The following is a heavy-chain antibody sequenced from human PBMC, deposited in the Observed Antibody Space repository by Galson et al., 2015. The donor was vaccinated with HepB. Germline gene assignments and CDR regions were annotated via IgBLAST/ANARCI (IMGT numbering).Heavy chain of an antibody. CDR1: GYTFTSYG. Sequence: SVKVSCKASGYTFTSYGMSWVRQAPGQGLEWMGWISAYNGNTNYAQKLQGRVTMTTDTSTSTAYMELRSLRSDDTAVYYCARTYCGGDCYSPYFDYWGQGTLVTVSS. V-gene: IGHV1-18*04. CDR2: ISAYNGNT. CDR3: ARTYCGGDCYSPYFDY. J-gene: IGHJ4*02. D-gene: IGHD2-21*02.